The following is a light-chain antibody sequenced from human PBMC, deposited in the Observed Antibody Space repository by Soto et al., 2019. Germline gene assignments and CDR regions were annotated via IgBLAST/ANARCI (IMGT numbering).Light chain of an antibody. CDR1: QSVSSSY. CDR2: GAS. V-gene: IGKV3-20*01. J-gene: IGKJ1*01. CDR3: QQSGSSGT. Sequence: EIVLTQYPGTLPLSPGERATLSCRASQSVSSSYLAWYQQKPGQAPRLLIYGASNRATGIPDRFSGSGSGTDFTLTISRLEPEDFAVYYCQQSGSSGTFGQGTKVDI.